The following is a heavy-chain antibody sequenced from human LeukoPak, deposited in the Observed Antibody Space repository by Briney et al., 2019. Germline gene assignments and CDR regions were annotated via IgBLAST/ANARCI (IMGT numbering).Heavy chain of an antibody. D-gene: IGHD4-17*01. CDR1: GYTFTSYY. CDR3: ARPPSDYGDYISGWFDP. V-gene: IGHV1-2*02. CDR2: INPNSCGT. J-gene: IGHJ5*02. Sequence: ASVKVSCKASGYTFTSYYMHWVRQAPGQGLEWMGWINPNSCGTNYAQKFQGRVTMTRDTSISTAYMELSRLRSDDTAVYYCARPPSDYGDYISGWFDPWGQGTLVTVSS.